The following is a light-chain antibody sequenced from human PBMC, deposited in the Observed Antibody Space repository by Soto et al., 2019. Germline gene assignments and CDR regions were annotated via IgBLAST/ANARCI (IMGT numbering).Light chain of an antibody. J-gene: IGKJ5*01. CDR1: QRVSSH. CDR2: GAS. CDR3: QHYNIWPSIT. V-gene: IGKV3D-15*01. Sequence: EIVMPPSPATPSESPGERATLSCRASQRVSSHLAWYQQKPGQAPRLLIYGASTRATGIPARFSGSGSGTEFTLTISSLQSEDFAVYYCQHYNIWPSITFGQGTRLEIK.